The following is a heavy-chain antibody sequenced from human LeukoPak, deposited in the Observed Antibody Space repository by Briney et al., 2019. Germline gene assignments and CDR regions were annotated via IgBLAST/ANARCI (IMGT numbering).Heavy chain of an antibody. CDR3: ATNSNYDFWGGYSRGWFDP. J-gene: IGHJ5*02. Sequence: SETLSLTCAVYGGSFSGYYWTWIRQPPGKGLEWIGEINHSGSTNYNPSLKSRVTISVDTSKNQFSLKLSSVTAADTAVYYCATNSNYDFWGGYSRGWFDPWGQGTLVTVSS. V-gene: IGHV4-34*01. CDR2: INHSGST. CDR1: GGSFSGYY. D-gene: IGHD3-3*01.